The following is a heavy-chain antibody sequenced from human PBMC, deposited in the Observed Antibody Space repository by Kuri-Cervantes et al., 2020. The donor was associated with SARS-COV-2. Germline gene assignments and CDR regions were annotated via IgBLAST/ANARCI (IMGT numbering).Heavy chain of an antibody. J-gene: IGHJ5*01. D-gene: IGHD2-21*01. Sequence: GGSLRLSCAASGFTFSSCAMHWVRLAPGKGLEWVAFISYDGSNEYYADSVRGRFTISRDNSNNTLYLQVNRLRAEDTALYYCAKDRVGVLDSWGQGTQVTVSS. V-gene: IGHV3-30*01. CDR2: ISYDGSNE. CDR3: AKDRVGVLDS. CDR1: GFTFSSCA.